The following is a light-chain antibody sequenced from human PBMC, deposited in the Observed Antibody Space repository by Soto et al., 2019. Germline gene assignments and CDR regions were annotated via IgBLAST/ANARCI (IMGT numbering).Light chain of an antibody. CDR3: QQYKSYWGT. V-gene: IGKV1-5*03. J-gene: IGKJ1*01. CDR2: KTS. CDR1: QSIDSW. Sequence: DIQMTQSPSTLSASVGDRVTITCRASQSIDSWLAWYQQKPGKAPNLLIYKTSNLESGVPSRFSGSGSGTEFSLTISSLQPDDFATYYCQQYKSYWGTFGQGTKVEIK.